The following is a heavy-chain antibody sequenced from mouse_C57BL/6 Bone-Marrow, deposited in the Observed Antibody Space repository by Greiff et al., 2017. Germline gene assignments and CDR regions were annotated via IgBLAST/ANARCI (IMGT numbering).Heavy chain of an antibody. Sequence: VQRVESGPGLVAPSQSLSITCTVSGFSLTSYAISWVRQPPGKGLEWLGVIWTGGGTNYNSALKSRRSLSKDNSKSQVFLKMNSLQTYDTARYYCARNPGSSGYVWFAYWGQGTLVTVSA. CDR2: IWTGGGT. CDR3: ARNPGSSGYVWFAY. D-gene: IGHD3-2*02. CDR1: GFSLTSYA. J-gene: IGHJ3*01. V-gene: IGHV2-9-1*01.